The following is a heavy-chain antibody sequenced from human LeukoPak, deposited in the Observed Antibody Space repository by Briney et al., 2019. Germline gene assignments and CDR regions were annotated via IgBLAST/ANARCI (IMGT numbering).Heavy chain of an antibody. Sequence: SETLSLTCTVSGGSISSYYWSWIRQPPGKGLEWIGYIYYSGSTNYNPSLKSRVTISVDTSKIQFSLKLSSVTAADTAVYYCARQYYYGSGSYFPPDGWFDPWGQGTLVTVSS. J-gene: IGHJ5*02. CDR1: GGSISSYY. CDR2: IYYSGST. CDR3: ARQYYYGSGSYFPPDGWFDP. D-gene: IGHD3-10*01. V-gene: IGHV4-59*08.